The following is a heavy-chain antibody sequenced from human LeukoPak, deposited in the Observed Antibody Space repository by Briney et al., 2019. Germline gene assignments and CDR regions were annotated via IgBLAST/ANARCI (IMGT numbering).Heavy chain of an antibody. J-gene: IGHJ3*02. V-gene: IGHV3-23*01. CDR3: AKMAADSSGFNDAFDI. D-gene: IGHD3-22*01. CDR2: ISGSGGST. Sequence: PGGSLRLSCAASGFTFSSYAMSWVRQAPGTGLEWVSAISGSGGSTYYADSVKGRFTISRDNSKNTLYLQMNSLRAEDTAVYYCAKMAADSSGFNDAFDIWGQGTMVTVSS. CDR1: GFTFSSYA.